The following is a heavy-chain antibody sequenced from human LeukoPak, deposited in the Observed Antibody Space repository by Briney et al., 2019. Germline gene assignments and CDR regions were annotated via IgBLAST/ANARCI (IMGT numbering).Heavy chain of an antibody. J-gene: IGHJ4*02. CDR2: ISDSGSNT. D-gene: IGHD4-17*01. CDR1: GFTFTSYA. V-gene: IGHV3-23*01. Sequence: GGSLRLSCAASGFTFTSYAMNWVRQAPGKGLDWVSAISDSGSNTYYADSVKGRFSISRDNSKNTLYLHMNSLRAEDTAVYYCAKDGDPTVTTDFDYWGQGTLVTVSS. CDR3: AKDGDPTVTTDFDY.